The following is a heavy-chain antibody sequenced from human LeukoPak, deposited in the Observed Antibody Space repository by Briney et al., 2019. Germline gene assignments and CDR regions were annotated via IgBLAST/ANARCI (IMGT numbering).Heavy chain of an antibody. CDR2: IYYSGST. CDR1: GGSISSYY. Sequence: SETLSLTCTVSGGSISSYYWSWIRQPPGKGLEWIGYIYYSGSTNYNPSLKSRVTISVDTSKNQFSLKLSSVTAADTAVYYCARRAPLRDYDILTGYYLSYYFDYWGQGTLVTVSS. D-gene: IGHD3-9*01. V-gene: IGHV4-59*08. CDR3: ARRAPLRDYDILTGYYLSYYFDY. J-gene: IGHJ4*02.